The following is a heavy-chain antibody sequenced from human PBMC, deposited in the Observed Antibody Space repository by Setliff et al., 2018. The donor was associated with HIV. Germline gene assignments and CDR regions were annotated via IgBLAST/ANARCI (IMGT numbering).Heavy chain of an antibody. Sequence: ASVKVSCKASGYSFTDYYVEWVRHAPGQGLEWIGWISPKTGATKYAEKFQGRVTMTSDTSTSTADMELFRLTSDDTAMYYCARGTLGRHFFDYWGLGTLVTVSS. D-gene: IGHD7-27*01. J-gene: IGHJ4*02. V-gene: IGHV1-2*02. CDR3: ARGTLGRHFFDY. CDR1: GYSFTDYY. CDR2: ISPKTGAT.